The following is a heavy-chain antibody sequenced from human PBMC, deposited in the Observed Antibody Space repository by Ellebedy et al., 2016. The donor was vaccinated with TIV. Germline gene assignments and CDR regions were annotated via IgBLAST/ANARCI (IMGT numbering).Heavy chain of an antibody. Sequence: GESLKISCAASGFIFSNYWMSWVRQAPGKGLEWAAIISYDGSNKYYGDSVKGRFTISRDNSKNRLYLQMNSLRAEDTAVYYCANGDTSMVAYYYYGIDIWGQGTTVTVSS. V-gene: IGHV3-30*18. D-gene: IGHD5-18*01. CDR3: ANGDTSMVAYYYYGIDI. J-gene: IGHJ6*02. CDR1: GFIFSNYW. CDR2: ISYDGSNK.